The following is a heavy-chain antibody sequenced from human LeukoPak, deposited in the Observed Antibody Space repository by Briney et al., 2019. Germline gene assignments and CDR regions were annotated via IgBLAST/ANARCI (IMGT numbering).Heavy chain of an antibody. V-gene: IGHV1-2*07. CDR3: ARGRYSSSWYGY. CDR2: INPNSGGT. CDR1: GYTFTTYG. Sequence: ASVKVSCKSSGYTFTTYGITWVRQAPGQGLEWMGWINPNSGGTNYGHKFQGRVTMARDTSISTAYMELSRLRSDDTAVYYCARGRYSSSWYGYWGQGTLVTVSS. D-gene: IGHD6-13*01. J-gene: IGHJ4*02.